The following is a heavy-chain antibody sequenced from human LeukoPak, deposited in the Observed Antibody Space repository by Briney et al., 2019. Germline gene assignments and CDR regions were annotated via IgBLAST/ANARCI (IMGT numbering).Heavy chain of an antibody. CDR1: GFTFSSYA. CDR3: AKSVWGSSGYYPNWFDP. V-gene: IGHV3-23*01. D-gene: IGHD3-22*01. J-gene: IGHJ5*02. Sequence: GGSLRLSCAASGFTFSSYAMSWVRQAPGKGLEWVSAISGSGGSTYYADSVKGRFTISRDNSKNTLYLQMNSLRAEDTAVYYCAKSVWGSSGYYPNWFDPWGQGTLVAVSS. CDR2: ISGSGGST.